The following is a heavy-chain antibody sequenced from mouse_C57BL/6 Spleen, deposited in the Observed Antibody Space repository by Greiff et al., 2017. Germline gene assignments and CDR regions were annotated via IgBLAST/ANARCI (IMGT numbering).Heavy chain of an antibody. CDR3: ARGITTVVAHWYFDV. J-gene: IGHJ1*03. D-gene: IGHD1-1*01. Sequence: VQLQQSGAELVRPGTSVKVSCKASGYAFTNYLIEWVKQRPRQGLEWIGVINPGSGGTNYNEKFKGKATLTADKSSSTAYMQLSSLTSEDSAVYFCARGITTVVAHWYFDVWGTGTTVTVSS. CDR1: GYAFTNYL. V-gene: IGHV1-54*01. CDR2: INPGSGGT.